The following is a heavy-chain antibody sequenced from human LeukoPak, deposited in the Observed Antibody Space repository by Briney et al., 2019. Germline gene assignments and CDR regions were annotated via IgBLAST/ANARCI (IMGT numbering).Heavy chain of an antibody. CDR1: GDTLTELS. Sequence: ASVKVPCKVSGDTLTELSMHWVRQAPGKGLEWMGGFDPEDGETIYAQKFQGRVTMTEDTSTDTAYMELSSLRSEDTAVYYCATDNDPNWGAFDIWGQGTMVTVSS. D-gene: IGHD3-16*01. J-gene: IGHJ3*02. CDR3: ATDNDPNWGAFDI. CDR2: FDPEDGET. V-gene: IGHV1-24*01.